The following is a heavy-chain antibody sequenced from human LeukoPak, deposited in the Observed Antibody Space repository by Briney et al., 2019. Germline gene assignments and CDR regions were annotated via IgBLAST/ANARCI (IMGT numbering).Heavy chain of an antibody. V-gene: IGHV3-20*04. CDR2: INWNGGST. Sequence: PGGSLRLSCAASGFTFDDYGMSWVRQAPGKGLEWVSGINWNGGSTGYADSVKGRFTISRDNAKNSLYLQMKSLRAEDTALYYCARAAEPNIVVVVAAHLSRDYWCQGTLVTVSS. J-gene: IGHJ4*02. D-gene: IGHD2-15*01. CDR3: ARAAEPNIVVVVAAHLSRDY. CDR1: GFTFDDYG.